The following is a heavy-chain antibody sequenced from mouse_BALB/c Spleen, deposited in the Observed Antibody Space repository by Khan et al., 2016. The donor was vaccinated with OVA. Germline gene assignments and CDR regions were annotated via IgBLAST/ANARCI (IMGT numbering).Heavy chain of an antibody. J-gene: IGHJ4*01. V-gene: IGHV3-2*02. CDR2: ITNSGST. Sequence: EVQLQESGPGLVKPSQSLSLTCTVTGYSITRDYAWNWIRQFPGNKLEWMGYITNSGSTNYNPSLKSRISITRDTSKTQFFLTLNSVTTEDTATYYCASERGRYYAMDDWGQGTSVTVSS. CDR1: GYSITRDYA. CDR3: ASERGRYYAMDD. D-gene: IGHD4-1*01.